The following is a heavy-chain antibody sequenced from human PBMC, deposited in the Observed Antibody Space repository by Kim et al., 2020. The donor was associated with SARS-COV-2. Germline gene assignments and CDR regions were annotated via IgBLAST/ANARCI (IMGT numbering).Heavy chain of an antibody. CDR1: GFTFSNYA. CDR2: ISYDGSNR. CDR3: ARDQSGIGATAEVDY. V-gene: IGHV3-30*04. Sequence: GGSLRLSCAASGFTFSNYAMHWVRQAPGKGLEWVALISYDGSNRNYADSLKGRFTISRDNSKNTLYLEMNSPRAEDTAVYYCARDQSGIGATAEVDYWGQRTLVTVSS. D-gene: IGHD6-25*01. J-gene: IGHJ4*02.